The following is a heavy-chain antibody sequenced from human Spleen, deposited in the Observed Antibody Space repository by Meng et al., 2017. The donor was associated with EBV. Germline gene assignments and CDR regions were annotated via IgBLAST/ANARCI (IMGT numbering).Heavy chain of an antibody. D-gene: IGHD1-7*01. CDR1: GLIFRNYN. CDR3: ARGSNYSPNWFDP. J-gene: IGHJ5*02. Sequence: VSVVEVGGGLVKPGGSLRLYCTASGLIFRNYNMNWVRQAPGKGLEWVSSIGSSNTYKYYADSVKGRFTVSRDNARNSLYLQMDSLRVEDTAVYYCARGSNYSPNWFDPWGQGTLVTVSS. CDR2: IGSSNTYK. V-gene: IGHV3-21*01.